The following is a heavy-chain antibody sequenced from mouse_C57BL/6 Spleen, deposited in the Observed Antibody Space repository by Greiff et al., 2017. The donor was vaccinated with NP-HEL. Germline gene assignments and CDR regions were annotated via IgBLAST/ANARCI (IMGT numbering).Heavy chain of an antibody. Sequence: VQLQQSGAELVKPGASVKLSCKASGYTFTEYTIHWVKQRSGQGLEWIGWFYPGSGSIKYNEKFKDKATLTADKSSSTVYMELSRLTSEDSAVYFSARHEGDYDYRRNAMDYWGKGTSVTVSS. J-gene: IGHJ4*01. CDR3: ARHEGDYDYRRNAMDY. V-gene: IGHV1-62-2*01. CDR2: FYPGSGSI. D-gene: IGHD2-4*01. CDR1: GYTFTEYT.